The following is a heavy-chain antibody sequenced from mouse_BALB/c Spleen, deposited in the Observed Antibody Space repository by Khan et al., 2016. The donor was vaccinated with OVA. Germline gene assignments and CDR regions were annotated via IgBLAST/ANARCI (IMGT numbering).Heavy chain of an antibody. CDR1: GYSITSEYA. CDR2: INYSGNT. Sequence: EVQLQQSGPGLVKPSQSLSLTCTVTGYSITSEYAWNWIRQFPGNKLEWMGYINYSGNTRFNQSLKSRTSITRDTSKNQFFLQLNFVTTEDTATYYCARKDYYDYDPFPYWGQGTLVTVSA. V-gene: IGHV3-2*02. CDR3: ARKDYYDYDPFPY. J-gene: IGHJ3*01. D-gene: IGHD2-4*01.